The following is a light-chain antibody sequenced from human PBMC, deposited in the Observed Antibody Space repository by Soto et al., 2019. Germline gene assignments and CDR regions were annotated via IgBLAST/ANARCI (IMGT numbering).Light chain of an antibody. J-gene: IGKJ2*01. CDR3: QQSHSTPYT. Sequence: DIQMTQSPSSLSASVGDRVTITCRASQSISSNLNWYQQKPGKAPKFLIYAASSLQSGDPSRFSGSGSGTDFTLTISSLQPEDFATYYFQQSHSTPYTFGQGTKLEI. V-gene: IGKV1-39*01. CDR2: AAS. CDR1: QSISSN.